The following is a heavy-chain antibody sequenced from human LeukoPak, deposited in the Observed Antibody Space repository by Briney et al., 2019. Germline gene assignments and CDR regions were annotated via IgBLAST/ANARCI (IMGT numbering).Heavy chain of an antibody. J-gene: IGHJ4*02. CDR3: ARDKSNYFFDY. Sequence: PGGSLRLSCAASGFTFSSYWMHWVRQAPGKGLVWVSRINSDGSSTIYADSVKGRFTISRDNAKKSLYLQMNSLRAEDTALYYCARDKSNYFFDYWGQGTLVTVSS. D-gene: IGHD4-11*01. CDR1: GFTFSSYW. V-gene: IGHV3-74*01. CDR2: INSDGSST.